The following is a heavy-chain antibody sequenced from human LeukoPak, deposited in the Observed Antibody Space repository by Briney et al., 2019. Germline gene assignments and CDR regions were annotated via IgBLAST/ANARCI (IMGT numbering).Heavy chain of an antibody. CDR3: ARRGQLVGFDS. J-gene: IGHJ5*01. Sequence: GESLKIFCKGSGYSFTNYWIGWVRQMLGKGLEWMGIIYPGDSNTRYRPSLQIQVTMSADKSISTAYRQWTSLKASDTAIYYCARRGQLVGFDSWEQRRLVTVSS. V-gene: IGHV5-51*01. CDR2: IYPGDSNT. D-gene: IGHD1-26*01. CDR1: GYSFTNYW.